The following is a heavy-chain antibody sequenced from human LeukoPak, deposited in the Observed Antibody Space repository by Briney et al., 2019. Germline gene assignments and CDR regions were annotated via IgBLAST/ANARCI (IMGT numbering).Heavy chain of an antibody. Sequence: PGGSLRLSCAASGFTFSSYGMHWVRQAPGKGLEWVAVISYDGSIKYYADSVKGRFTISRDNSTNTLYLQMNRLRAVDTPLCYCAKSGSTVTSYFDYWGQGTLVTVSS. CDR1: GFTFSSYG. J-gene: IGHJ4*02. D-gene: IGHD4-17*01. CDR3: AKSGSTVTSYFDY. V-gene: IGHV3-30*18. CDR2: ISYDGSIK.